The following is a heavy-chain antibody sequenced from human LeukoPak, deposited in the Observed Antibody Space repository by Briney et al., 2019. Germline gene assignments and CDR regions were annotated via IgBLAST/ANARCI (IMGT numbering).Heavy chain of an antibody. CDR1: GGSISSYY. Sequence: PSETLSLTCTVSGGSISSYYWSWIRQPAGKGLEWIGRIYTSGSTNYNPSLKSRVTMSVDTSKNQFSLKLSSVTAADTAVYYCARSLRFLEWQDGGTWFDPWGQGTLVTVSS. V-gene: IGHV4-4*07. CDR2: IYTSGST. CDR3: ARSLRFLEWQDGGTWFDP. D-gene: IGHD3-3*01. J-gene: IGHJ5*02.